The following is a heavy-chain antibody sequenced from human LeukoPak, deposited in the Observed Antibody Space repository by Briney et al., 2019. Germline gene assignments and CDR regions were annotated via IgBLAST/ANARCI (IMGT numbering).Heavy chain of an antibody. CDR1: GGSISSYY. CDR2: IYTSGST. Sequence: SETLSLTCTVSGGSISSYYWSWIRQPAGKGLEWIGRIYTSGSTNYNPSLKSRVTMSVDTSKNQFSLKLSSVTAADTAVYYCAREGIVGATTLNGIDYWGQGTLVTVSS. J-gene: IGHJ4*02. V-gene: IGHV4-4*07. CDR3: AREGIVGATTLNGIDY. D-gene: IGHD1-26*01.